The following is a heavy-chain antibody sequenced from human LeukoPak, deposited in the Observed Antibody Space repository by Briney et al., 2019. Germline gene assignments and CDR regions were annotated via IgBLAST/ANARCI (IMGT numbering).Heavy chain of an antibody. CDR1: GFTLSNYW. Sequence: TGGSLRLSCAASGFTLSNYWMHWVRHAPGKGLVWVSRINIDGSDTTYADSVKGRFTISRDNAKNTLYLQMNSLRAEDTAVYYCANGMGPSTIWGQGTLVTVSS. CDR2: INIDGSDT. V-gene: IGHV3-74*01. CDR3: ANGMGPSTI. D-gene: IGHD5/OR15-5a*01. J-gene: IGHJ4*02.